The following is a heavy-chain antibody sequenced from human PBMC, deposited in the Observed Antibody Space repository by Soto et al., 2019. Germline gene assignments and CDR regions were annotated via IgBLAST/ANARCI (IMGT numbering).Heavy chain of an antibody. CDR1: GFIFSKYA. CDR3: AKGYCSSSNCYTRHGEYFQE. CDR2: LSGSGSDT. Sequence: GGSLRLSCAASGFIFSKYAMTWVRQAPGKGLEWVSALSGSGSDTDSADSVKGRFTISRDNSKNTVFLQMNSLRAEDTAVYYCAKGYCSSSNCYTRHGEYFQEWGQGTLVTVSS. V-gene: IGHV3-23*01. D-gene: IGHD2-2*02. J-gene: IGHJ1*01.